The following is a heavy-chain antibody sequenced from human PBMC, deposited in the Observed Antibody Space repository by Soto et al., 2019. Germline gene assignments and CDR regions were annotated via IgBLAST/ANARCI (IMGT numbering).Heavy chain of an antibody. CDR2: IDPSDSYT. V-gene: IGHV5-10-1*01. CDR3: ERQTVGYCSSTRCSGHRGDFDY. D-gene: IGHD2-2*01. J-gene: IGHJ4*02. CDR1: GYSFTSYW. Sequence: PGESLKISCKGSGYSFTSYWISWVRQMPGKGLEWMGRIDPSDSYTNYSPSFQGHVTISADKSISTAYLQWSSPKDSDTAMYYCERQTVGYCSSTRCSGHRGDFDYWGQGNLVTVSS.